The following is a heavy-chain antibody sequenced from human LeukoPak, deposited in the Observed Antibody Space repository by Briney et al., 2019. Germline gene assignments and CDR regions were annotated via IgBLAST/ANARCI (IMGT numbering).Heavy chain of an antibody. Sequence: ASVKVSCKASGYTFTNYYMHWVRQAPGQGLEWMGGIIPIFGRANYAQKFQGRVKMTADESTTTAYMELSSLRSDDTAVYYCARVRYRLAETYIDYWGQGTLVTVSS. CDR2: IIPIFGRA. CDR3: ARVRYRLAETYIDY. J-gene: IGHJ4*02. D-gene: IGHD3-16*01. V-gene: IGHV1-69*13. CDR1: GYTFTNYY.